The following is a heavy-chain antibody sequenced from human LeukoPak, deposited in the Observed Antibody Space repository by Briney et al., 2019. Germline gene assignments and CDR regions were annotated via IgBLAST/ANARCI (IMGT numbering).Heavy chain of an antibody. CDR2: LYSDGNT. V-gene: IGHV3-53*01. J-gene: IGHJ4*02. CDR1: GFTVITDD. D-gene: IGHD1-14*01. Sequence: PGGSLRLSCAASGFTVITDDMGWVRQAPGKGLEWVSVLYSDGNTKYADSVQGRFTISRDNSKNTLYLEMNSLSPDDTAVYYCARGVEPLAANTLAYWGQGTLVTVSS. CDR3: ARGVEPLAANTLAY.